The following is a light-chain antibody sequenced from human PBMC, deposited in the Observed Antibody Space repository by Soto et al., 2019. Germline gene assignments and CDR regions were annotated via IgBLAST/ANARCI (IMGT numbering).Light chain of an antibody. Sequence: EIVLTQSPGTLSLSPGERATLSCRASQSVSSSYLAWYQQKPGQAPRLLIYGASSRATGIPDRFSGSGSGTDFTLTISSLQPEDAATYYCQKYNTAPYTFGQGTRLEIK. J-gene: IGKJ5*01. V-gene: IGKV3-20*01. CDR2: GAS. CDR1: QSVSSSY. CDR3: QKYNTAPYT.